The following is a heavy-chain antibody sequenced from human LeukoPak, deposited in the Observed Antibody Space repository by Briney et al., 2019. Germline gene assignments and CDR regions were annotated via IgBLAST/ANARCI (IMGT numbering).Heavy chain of an antibody. V-gene: IGHV4-34*01. CDR1: GGSFSGYY. CDR3: ARVKAKEDSSGYSHFDY. D-gene: IGHD3-22*01. J-gene: IGHJ4*02. Sequence: TSETLSLTCAVYGGSFSGYYWSWIRQPPGKGLEWIGEINHSGSTNYNPSLKSRVTISVDTSKNQFSLKLSSVTAADTAVYYCARVKAKEDSSGYSHFDYWGQGTLVTVSS. CDR2: INHSGST.